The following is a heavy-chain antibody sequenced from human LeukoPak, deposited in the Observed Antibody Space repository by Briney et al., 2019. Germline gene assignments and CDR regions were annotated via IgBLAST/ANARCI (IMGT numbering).Heavy chain of an antibody. CDR1: GGSFSGYY. J-gene: IGHJ3*02. V-gene: IGHV4-34*01. CDR2: INHSGST. D-gene: IGHD5-12*01. CDR3: AKDIVATTDQDAFDI. Sequence: PSETLSLTCAVYGGSFSGYYWSWIRQPPGKGLEWIGEINHSGSTNYNPPLKSRVTISVDTSKNQFSLKLSSVTAADTAVYYCAKDIVATTDQDAFDIWGQGTMVTVSS.